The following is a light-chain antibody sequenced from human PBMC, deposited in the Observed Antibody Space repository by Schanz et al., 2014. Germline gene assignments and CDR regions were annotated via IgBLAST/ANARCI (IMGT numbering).Light chain of an antibody. V-gene: IGLV1-36*01. Sequence: QSVLTQPPSVSEAPRQRVTISCSGSSSNIGNNAVNWYQQLPGKAPKLLIYYDDLLPSGVSDRFSGSKSGTSASLAISGLQAEDEADYYCQSYAVRMGGVFGGGTKLTVL. CDR2: YDD. J-gene: IGLJ3*02. CDR1: SSNIGNNA. CDR3: QSYAVRMGGV.